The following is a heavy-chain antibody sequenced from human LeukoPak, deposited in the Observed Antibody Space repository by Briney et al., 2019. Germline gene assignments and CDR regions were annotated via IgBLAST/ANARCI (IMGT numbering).Heavy chain of an antibody. CDR1: GFTFSSYE. CDR2: ISSSGSII. V-gene: IGHV3-48*03. D-gene: IGHD4-17*01. J-gene: IGHJ4*02. Sequence: QSGGSLRLSCAASGFTFSSYEMNWVRQAPGKGLEWVSYISSSGSIIYYADSVKGRFTISRDNAKNSLYLQMNSLRAEDTAVYYCASYRVYGDPFDYWGQGTLVTVSS. CDR3: ASYRVYGDPFDY.